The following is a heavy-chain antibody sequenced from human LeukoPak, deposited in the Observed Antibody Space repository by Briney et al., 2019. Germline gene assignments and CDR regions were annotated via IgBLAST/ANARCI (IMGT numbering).Heavy chain of an antibody. V-gene: IGHV1-69*13. CDR3: AREHDYRGAYDAFDI. D-gene: IGHD4-11*01. CDR1: GGTFSSYA. Sequence: SVKVSCKASGGTFSSYAISWVRQAPGQGLEWMGGIIPIFGTANYAQKFQGRVTITADESKSTAYMELSSLRSEDTAVYYCAREHDYRGAYDAFDIWGQGTMVTVSS. J-gene: IGHJ3*02. CDR2: IIPIFGTA.